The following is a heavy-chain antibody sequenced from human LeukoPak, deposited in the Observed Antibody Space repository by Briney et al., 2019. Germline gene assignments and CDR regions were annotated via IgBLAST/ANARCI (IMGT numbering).Heavy chain of an antibody. J-gene: IGHJ4*02. D-gene: IGHD2-15*01. V-gene: IGHV3-30*02. CDR3: AEGGEYCRGGSCYDY. Sequence: GGSLRLSCAASGFTFDNYGMHWVRQAPGKGLEWVAFIQYDGSNKYYADSVKGQFTISRDNSKNTLYLQMNSLRPEDTAVYYCAEGGEYCRGGSCYDYWGQGALVTVSS. CDR1: GFTFDNYG. CDR2: IQYDGSNK.